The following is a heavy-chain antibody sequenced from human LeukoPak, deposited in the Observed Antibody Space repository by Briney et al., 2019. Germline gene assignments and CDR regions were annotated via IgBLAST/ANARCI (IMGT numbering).Heavy chain of an antibody. V-gene: IGHV3-48*04. D-gene: IGHD6-13*01. Sequence: GGSLRLSCAASGFTFSGYDMGWVRQAPGKGLEWVSYTSSSSSTIYYADSVKSRFTISRDNAKNSLYLQMNSLRAEDTAVYYCARGVVAAAGRSLYYYYMDVWGKGTTVTVSS. J-gene: IGHJ6*03. CDR2: TSSSSSTI. CDR1: GFTFSGYD. CDR3: ARGVVAAAGRSLYYYYMDV.